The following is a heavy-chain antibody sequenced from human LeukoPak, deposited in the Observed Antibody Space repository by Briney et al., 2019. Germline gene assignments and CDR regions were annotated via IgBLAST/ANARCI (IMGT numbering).Heavy chain of an antibody. CDR2: INHSGST. CDR3: ARASKWLVNDY. Sequence: SETLCLTCAVYGGSFSGYYWSWIRQPPGKGLEWIGEINHSGSTNYNPSLKSRVTISVDTSKNQFSLKLSSVTAADTAVYYCARASKWLVNDYWGQGTLVTVSS. J-gene: IGHJ4*02. D-gene: IGHD6-19*01. V-gene: IGHV4-34*01. CDR1: GGSFSGYY.